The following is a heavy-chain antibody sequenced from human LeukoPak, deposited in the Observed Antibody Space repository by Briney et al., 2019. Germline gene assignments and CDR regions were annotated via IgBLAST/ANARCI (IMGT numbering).Heavy chain of an antibody. Sequence: ASVKVSCKASGYTFTNYDINWVRQATGQEPEWMAWLNPNGGDTGFAQKFQGRLTITRDTSINTAYMELSSLRSDDTAVYYCARGVPSSWSGDEYFQHWGQGTLVIVSS. J-gene: IGHJ1*01. V-gene: IGHV1-8*03. CDR3: ARGVPSSWSGDEYFQH. CDR1: GYTFTNYD. D-gene: IGHD6-13*01. CDR2: LNPNGGDT.